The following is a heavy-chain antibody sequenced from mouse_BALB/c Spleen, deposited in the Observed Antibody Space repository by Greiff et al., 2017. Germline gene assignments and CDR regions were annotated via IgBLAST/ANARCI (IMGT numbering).Heavy chain of an antibody. D-gene: IGHD1-1*01. CDR2: ISSGGSYT. V-gene: IGHV5-6*01. J-gene: IGHJ2*01. CDR3: ARHITTVEGYYFDY. Sequence: EVKVVESGGDLVKPGGSLKLSCAASGFTFSSYGMSWVRQTPDKRLEWVATISSGGSYTYYPDSVKGRFTISRDNAKNTLYLQMSSLKSEDTAMYYCARHITTVEGYYFDYWGQGTTLTVSS. CDR1: GFTFSSYG.